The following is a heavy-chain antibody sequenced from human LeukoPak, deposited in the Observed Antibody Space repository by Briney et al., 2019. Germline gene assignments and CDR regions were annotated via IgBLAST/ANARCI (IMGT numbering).Heavy chain of an antibody. CDR1: GFDFSNYY. J-gene: IGHJ4*02. CDR2: IKYDGSDN. V-gene: IGHV3-7*01. Sequence: GGSVRLSCEASGFDFSNYYMSWVRQAPGKGLEWLANIKYDGSDNYYVDSVKGRFTISRDNAKNSLYLKMSNLRAEDTAVYYCTRDEGATVATYRFDFWGQGTLVTVSS. D-gene: IGHD4-23*01. CDR3: TRDEGATVATYRFDF.